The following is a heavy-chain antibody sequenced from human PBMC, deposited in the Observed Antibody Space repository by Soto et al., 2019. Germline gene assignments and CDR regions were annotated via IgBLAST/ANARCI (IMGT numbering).Heavy chain of an antibody. V-gene: IGHV4-34*01. CDR2: INHSGST. CDR3: ARGVSYYYYMDV. Sequence: PSETLSLTCAVYGGSFSGYYWSWIRQPPGKGLEWIGEINHSGSTNYNPSLKSRVTISVDTSKNQFSLELSSVTAADTAVYYCARGVSYYYYMDVWGKGTTVTVSS. CDR1: GGSFSGYY. J-gene: IGHJ6*03.